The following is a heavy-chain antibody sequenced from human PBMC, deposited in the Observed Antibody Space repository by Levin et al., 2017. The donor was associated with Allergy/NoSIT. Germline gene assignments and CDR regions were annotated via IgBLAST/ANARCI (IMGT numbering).Heavy chain of an antibody. CDR3: ASAGIAVAGALGY. CDR2: ISYDGSNK. Sequence: LSLTCAASGFTFSSYAMHWVRQAPGKGLEWVAVISYDGSNKYYADSVKGRFTISRDNSKNTLYLQMNSLRAEDTAVYYCASAGIAVAGALGYWGQGTLVTVSS. J-gene: IGHJ4*02. V-gene: IGHV3-30*04. D-gene: IGHD6-19*01. CDR1: GFTFSSYA.